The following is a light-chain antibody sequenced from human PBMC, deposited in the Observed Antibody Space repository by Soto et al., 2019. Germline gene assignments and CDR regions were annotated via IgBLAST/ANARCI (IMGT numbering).Light chain of an antibody. J-gene: IGKJ1*01. V-gene: IGKV1-5*03. Sequence: DIQMTQSPSTLSASVGDRVTITCRASQTICSWLAWYQQKPGKAPKLLIYKASTLESGVPSRFSGSGSGTDFTLTVTSLQPEDFATYYCQQYSYYATFGQGTKVEIK. CDR1: QTICSW. CDR2: KAS. CDR3: QQYSYYAT.